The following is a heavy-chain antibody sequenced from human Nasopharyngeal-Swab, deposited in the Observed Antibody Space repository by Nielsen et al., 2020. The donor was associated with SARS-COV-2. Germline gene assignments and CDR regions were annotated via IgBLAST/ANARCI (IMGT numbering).Heavy chain of an antibody. CDR2: ISSSGSTI. D-gene: IGHD3-3*01. V-gene: IGHV3-48*04. CDR3: ARGGEGYDFWSGYLPYYYYGMDV. Sequence: GESLKISCAASGITFSSHSMSWIRQAPGKGLEWVSYISSSGSTIYSADSVKGRFTISRDNAKNSLYLQMNSLRAEDTAVYYCARGGEGYDFWSGYLPYYYYGMDVWGQGTTVTVSS. J-gene: IGHJ6*02. CDR1: GITFSSHS.